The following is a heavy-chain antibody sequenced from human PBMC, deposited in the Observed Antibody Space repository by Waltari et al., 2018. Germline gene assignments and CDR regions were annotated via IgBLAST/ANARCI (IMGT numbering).Heavy chain of an antibody. D-gene: IGHD3-10*01. V-gene: IGHV3-23*03. CDR2: IYSGGST. CDR3: AKGLINYGSGSYYN. J-gene: IGHJ4*02. CDR1: GFTFSSYA. Sequence: EVQLLVSGGGLVQPGGSLRLSCAASGFTFSSYAMSWVRQAPGKGLEWVSVIYSGGSTYYADSVKGRFTISRDNSKNTLYLQMNSLRAEDTAVYYCAKGLINYGSGSYYNWGQGTLVTVSS.